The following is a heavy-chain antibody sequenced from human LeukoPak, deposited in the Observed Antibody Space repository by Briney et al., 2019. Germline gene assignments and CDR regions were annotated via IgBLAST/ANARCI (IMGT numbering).Heavy chain of an antibody. Sequence: GGSLRLSCAASGFTFTNHAMAWVRLAPGEGLEWVSTLSDSGASTYYADSVKGRFTISRDNSRNTMYLQMDSLRADDTGVYFCARTPNRDGYSHIDFWGQGALVTVSS. V-gene: IGHV3-23*01. D-gene: IGHD5-24*01. CDR2: LSDSGAST. CDR1: GFTFTNHA. J-gene: IGHJ4*02. CDR3: ARTPNRDGYSHIDF.